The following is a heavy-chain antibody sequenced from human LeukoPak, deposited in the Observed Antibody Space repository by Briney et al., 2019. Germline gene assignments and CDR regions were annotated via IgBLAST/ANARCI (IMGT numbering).Heavy chain of an antibody. CDR2: VHYSGKT. V-gene: IGHV4-59*01. J-gene: IGHJ4*02. Sequence: SETLSLTCSVSGGSLSGFYWNWIRRSPGKGLEWIGHVHYSGKTVYNPSLQSRVTMSVDTSTNRFSLKLSSVTAADTAIYFCARDPPGDKCNSFDSWGQGTLVIVSS. CDR1: GGSLSGFY. D-gene: IGHD2-2*01. CDR3: ARDPPGDKCNSFDS.